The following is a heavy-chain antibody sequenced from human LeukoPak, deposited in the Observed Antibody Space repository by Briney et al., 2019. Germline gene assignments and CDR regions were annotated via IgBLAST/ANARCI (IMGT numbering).Heavy chain of an antibody. D-gene: IGHD6-19*01. J-gene: IGHJ4*02. CDR3: ARVGSSGWYVHPTLDY. CDR1: GYTFTGYY. CDR2: INPNSGDT. Sequence: ASVKVSCKASGYTFTGYYMYWVRLAPGQGLEWMGWINPNSGDTNYAQKFQGRVTVTRDTSISTAYMELSRLRSDDTAVYYCARVGSSGWYVHPTLDYWGQGTLLTVSS. V-gene: IGHV1-2*02.